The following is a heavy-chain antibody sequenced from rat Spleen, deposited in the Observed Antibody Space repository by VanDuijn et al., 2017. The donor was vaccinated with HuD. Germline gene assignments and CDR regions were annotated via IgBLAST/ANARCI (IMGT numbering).Heavy chain of an antibody. J-gene: IGHJ4*01. V-gene: IGHV5-7*01. CDR1: GFTFSDYN. Sequence: EVQLVESGGGLVQPGRSLKLSCAASGFTFSDYNMAWIRQAPGKGLEWVAIISYDGGSTYYRDPVKGRFTISRDNAKSTLYLQMDSLRSEDTATYYCARHYGGYSEYVMDAWGQGASVTVSS. D-gene: IGHD1-11*01. CDR2: ISYDGGST. CDR3: ARHYGGYSEYVMDA.